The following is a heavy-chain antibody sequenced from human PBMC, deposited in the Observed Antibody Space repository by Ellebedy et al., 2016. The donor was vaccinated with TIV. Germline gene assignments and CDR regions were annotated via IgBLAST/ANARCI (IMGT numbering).Heavy chain of an antibody. CDR1: GGSFSGYY. CDR2: IYHSGST. J-gene: IGHJ3*02. D-gene: IGHD3-22*01. Sequence: SETLSLTXAVYGGSFSGYYWSWIRQPPGKGLEWIGEIYHSGSTNYNPSLKSRVTISVDKSKNQFSLKLSSVTAADTAVYYCARGPDYYDSSGPGAFDIWGQGTMVTVSS. V-gene: IGHV4-34*01. CDR3: ARGPDYYDSSGPGAFDI.